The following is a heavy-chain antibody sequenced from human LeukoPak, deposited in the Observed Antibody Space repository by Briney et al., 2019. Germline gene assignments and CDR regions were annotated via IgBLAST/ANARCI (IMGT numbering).Heavy chain of an antibody. CDR3: ARGVLRYFDWLSPTGSPYYFDY. D-gene: IGHD3-9*01. J-gene: IGHJ4*02. V-gene: IGHV4-34*01. CDR1: GGSFSGYY. Sequence: NPSETLSPTCAVYGGSFSGYYWSWIRHPPGKGLEWIGEINHSGSTNYNPSLKSRVTISVDTSKNQFSLKLRPVTAADTAVYYCARGVLRYFDWLSPTGSPYYFDYWGQGTLVTVSS. CDR2: INHSGST.